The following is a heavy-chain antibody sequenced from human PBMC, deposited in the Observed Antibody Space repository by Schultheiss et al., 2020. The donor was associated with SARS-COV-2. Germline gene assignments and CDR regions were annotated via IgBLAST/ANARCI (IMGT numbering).Heavy chain of an antibody. J-gene: IGHJ6*03. V-gene: IGHV4-59*01. CDR3: ARDQGAYYYYMDV. Sequence: SETLSLTCTVSGGSISSYYWSWIRQPPGKGLEWIGYIYYSGSTNYNPSLKSRVTISVDTSMNQFSLKLSSVTAADTAVYYCARDQGAYYYYMDVWGKGTTVTVSS. D-gene: IGHD3-16*01. CDR1: GGSISSYY. CDR2: IYYSGST.